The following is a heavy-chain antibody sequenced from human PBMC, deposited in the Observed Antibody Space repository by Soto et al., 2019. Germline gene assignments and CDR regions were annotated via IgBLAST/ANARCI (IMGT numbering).Heavy chain of an antibody. J-gene: IGHJ4*02. Sequence: GGSLRLSCAASGFNFSSYAMSWVRQAPGKGLEWVSAISGSGGSTYYADSVKGRFTISRDNSKNTLYLQMNSLRAEYTAVYYCAKDLLGFGTTYWGQGTLVTVSS. CDR3: AKDLLGFGTTY. D-gene: IGHD3-10*01. V-gene: IGHV3-23*01. CDR1: GFNFSSYA. CDR2: ISGSGGST.